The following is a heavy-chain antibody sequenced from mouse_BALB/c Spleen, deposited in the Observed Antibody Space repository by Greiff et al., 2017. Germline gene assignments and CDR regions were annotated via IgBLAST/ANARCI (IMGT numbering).Heavy chain of an antibody. Sequence: VQLQQSGPGLVQPSQSLSITCTVSGFSLTSYGVHWVRQSPGKGLEWLGVIWSGGSTDYNAAFISRLSISKDNSKSQVFFKMNSLQANDTAIYYCATEDDYEAWFAYWGQGTLVTVSA. V-gene: IGHV2-2*02. CDR2: IWSGGST. CDR1: GFSLTSYG. D-gene: IGHD2-4*01. J-gene: IGHJ3*01. CDR3: ATEDDYEAWFAY.